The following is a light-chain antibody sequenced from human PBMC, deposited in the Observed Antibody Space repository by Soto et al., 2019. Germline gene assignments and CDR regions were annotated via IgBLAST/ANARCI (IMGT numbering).Light chain of an antibody. Sequence: EIVMTQSPATLSVSPGERATLSCRASQTVASNLAWYQQKPGQAPRLLIHGASTRATGVSARFSGRGSGTEFTLTISSLQSEDFAVYYCQQYHNWPPKYTFGQGTKLQIK. V-gene: IGKV3-15*01. J-gene: IGKJ2*01. CDR2: GAS. CDR1: QTVASN. CDR3: QQYHNWPPKYT.